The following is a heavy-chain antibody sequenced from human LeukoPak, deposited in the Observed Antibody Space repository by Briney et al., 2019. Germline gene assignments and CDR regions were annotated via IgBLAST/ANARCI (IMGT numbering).Heavy chain of an antibody. J-gene: IGHJ6*03. V-gene: IGHV1-46*01. CDR3: ARDSLNRRGYGDSRWYYYYYMDV. D-gene: IGHD4-17*01. Sequence: ASVKVSCKASGYTFIDYYIHWVRQAPGQGLEWMGIINPSGGSTTYAQKFQGRVTMTRDMSTSTVYMELRSLRSEDTAVYYCARDSLNRRGYGDSRWYYYYYMDVWGKGTTVTVSS. CDR1: GYTFIDYY. CDR2: INPSGGST.